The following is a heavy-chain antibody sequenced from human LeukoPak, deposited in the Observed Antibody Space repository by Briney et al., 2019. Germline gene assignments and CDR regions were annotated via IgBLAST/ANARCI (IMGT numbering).Heavy chain of an antibody. Sequence: GGSLRLSCGASGFTFRSYWMHWVRQAPGRGLVWVSSMKSDGSTRSYADSVKGRFTISRDNTKNTLYLQMSSLIAADTAVYYCTRGGSYGDFWGQGTLVTVSS. CDR1: GFTFRSYW. CDR3: TRGGSYGDF. D-gene: IGHD3-16*01. CDR2: MKSDGSTR. V-gene: IGHV3-74*01. J-gene: IGHJ4*02.